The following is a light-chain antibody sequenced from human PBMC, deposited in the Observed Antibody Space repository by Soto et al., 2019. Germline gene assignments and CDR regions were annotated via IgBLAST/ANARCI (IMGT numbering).Light chain of an antibody. Sequence: DIVMTQSPDSLAVSLGARATINCKSSRSVLDSSINKNCLAWYQQKPGKAPRLLLYDASSLETGVPSRFSGSGSGTDFTLTISSLQPEDVATYYCQHYDHLPITFGQGTRLEI. V-gene: IGKV4-1*01. CDR2: DAS. CDR3: QHYDHLPIT. J-gene: IGKJ5*01. CDR1: RSVLDSSINKNC.